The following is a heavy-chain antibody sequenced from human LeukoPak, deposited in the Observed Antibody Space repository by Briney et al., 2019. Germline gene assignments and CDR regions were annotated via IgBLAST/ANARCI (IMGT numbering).Heavy chain of an antibody. V-gene: IGHV3-30*02. Sequence: GGSLRLSCAPSGFTFSSYGMHWVRQAPGKGLEWVAFIRYDGSNKYYADSVKGRFTISRDNSKNTLYLQMNSLRAEDTAVYYCAKYFGSYYDYYFDYWGQGTLVTVSS. D-gene: IGHD1-26*01. J-gene: IGHJ4*02. CDR3: AKYFGSYYDYYFDY. CDR2: IRYDGSNK. CDR1: GFTFSSYG.